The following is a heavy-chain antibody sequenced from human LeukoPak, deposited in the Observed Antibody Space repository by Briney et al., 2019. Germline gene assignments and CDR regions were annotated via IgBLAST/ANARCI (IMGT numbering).Heavy chain of an antibody. J-gene: IGHJ6*03. Sequence: GGSLRLSCAASGFTVSSNYMSWVRQAPGKGLEWVSVIYSGGSTYYADSVKGRFTISRDNSKNTLYLQMNSLRAEDTAVYYCAKAQVGATKFSRYMDVWGKGTTVTVSS. D-gene: IGHD1-26*01. V-gene: IGHV3-66*01. CDR3: AKAQVGATKFSRYMDV. CDR1: GFTVSSNY. CDR2: IYSGGST.